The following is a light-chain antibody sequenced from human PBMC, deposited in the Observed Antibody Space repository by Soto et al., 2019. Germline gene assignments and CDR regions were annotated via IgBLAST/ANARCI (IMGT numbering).Light chain of an antibody. CDR2: ATS. V-gene: IGKV1-16*01. CDR3: QQYNSYPWT. J-gene: IGKJ1*01. Sequence: DIQMTQSPPSLSASVGDRVTITCRASKGINNYLAWFQQQPGTAPKPLIYATSTLHSGVPSRFTGSGSGTEFTRTIPSLQPEDFVTYYCQQYNSYPWTFGQGTKVEVK. CDR1: KGINNY.